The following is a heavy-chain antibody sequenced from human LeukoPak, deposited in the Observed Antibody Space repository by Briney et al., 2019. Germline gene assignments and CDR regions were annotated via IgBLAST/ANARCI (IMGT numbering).Heavy chain of an antibody. CDR3: AKGSGGSSYSWVDY. CDR2: ISASGGGT. J-gene: IGHJ4*02. Sequence: GGSLRLSCTASGFTLSNYAMNWVRQAPGKGLEWVSVISASGGGTYYADSVKGRFTISRDNSKNMFYLQMSSLRVEDTAVYYCAKGSGGSSYSWVDYWGQGTPITVSS. V-gene: IGHV3-23*01. D-gene: IGHD2-15*01. CDR1: GFTLSNYA.